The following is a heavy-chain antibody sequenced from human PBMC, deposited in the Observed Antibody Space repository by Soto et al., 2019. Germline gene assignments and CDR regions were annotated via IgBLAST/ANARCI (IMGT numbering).Heavy chain of an antibody. D-gene: IGHD5-12*01. CDR2: IKEDGSEK. V-gene: IGHV3-7*01. CDR3: ARSGSEVDV. CDR1: GFTFSNYW. Sequence: EVQLVESGGGLVQPGGSLRLSCAVSGFTFSNYWMTWVRQAPGKGLEWVANIKEDGSEKHYVDSVEGRFTISRDNAENSLYLQMNSLRAEDTAVYYCARSGSEVDVWGQGTTVTVSS. J-gene: IGHJ6*02.